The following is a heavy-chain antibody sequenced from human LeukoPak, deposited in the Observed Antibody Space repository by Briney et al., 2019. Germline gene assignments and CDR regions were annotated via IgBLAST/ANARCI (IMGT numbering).Heavy chain of an antibody. V-gene: IGHV5-51*01. CDR2: IFPRDSDT. CDR3: TRGGIAAAASFDY. D-gene: IGHD6-13*01. J-gene: IGHJ4*02. CDR1: GYTFTRYY. Sequence: GESLRISCEGSGYTFTRYYIGRLRQMPEKDLEWMAIIFPRDSDTRYSPSFQGQVTISADKSISTAYLQWSSLQASDTAMYYCTRGGIAAAASFDYWGQGTLVTVSS.